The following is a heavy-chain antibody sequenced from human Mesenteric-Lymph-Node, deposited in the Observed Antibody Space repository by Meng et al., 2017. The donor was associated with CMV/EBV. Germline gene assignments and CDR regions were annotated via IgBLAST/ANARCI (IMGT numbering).Heavy chain of an antibody. CDR3: ARNYYDSSGYHLVDY. Sequence: GSLRLSCTVSGGSMNNLAYYWGWFRQPPGEGLQWIGNIYYSGSTYYNPSLKSRVTISVDTSKNQFSLKLSSVTAADTAVYYCARNYYDSSGYHLVDYWGQGTLVTVSS. CDR1: GGSMNNLAYY. J-gene: IGHJ4*02. CDR2: IYYSGST. V-gene: IGHV4-39*07. D-gene: IGHD3-22*01.